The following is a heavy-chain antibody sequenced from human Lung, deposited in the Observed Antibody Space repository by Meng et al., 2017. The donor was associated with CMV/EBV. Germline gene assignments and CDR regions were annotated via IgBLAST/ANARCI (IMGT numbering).Heavy chain of an antibody. J-gene: IGHJ4*02. CDR1: GFTFSSYA. D-gene: IGHD2-15*01. CDR3: AHGGGDC. CDR2: ISYDGSNK. Sequence: QGQLVESGGGVVQLGRSLGLSCAASGFTFSSYAMHWVRQAPGKGLEWVAVISYDGSNKYYADSAKGRFTISRDNSKNTLYLQMNSLRAEDTAVYYCAHGGGDCWGQGTLVTVSS. V-gene: IGHV3-30-3*01.